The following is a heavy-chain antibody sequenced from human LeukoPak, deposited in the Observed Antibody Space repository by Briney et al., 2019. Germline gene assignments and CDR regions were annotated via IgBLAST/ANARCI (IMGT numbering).Heavy chain of an antibody. D-gene: IGHD4-17*01. V-gene: IGHV3-23*01. Sequence: GGSLRLSCAASGFTFSSYVMSWVRQAPGKGLEWVSSTSGSGHNTYYADSVQGRFTISRDNSKNTLFLQMNNLRADDTAVYHCAKDPNGDYVGAFDMWGQGTMVTVSS. J-gene: IGHJ3*02. CDR3: AKDPNGDYVGAFDM. CDR1: GFTFSSYV. CDR2: TSGSGHNT.